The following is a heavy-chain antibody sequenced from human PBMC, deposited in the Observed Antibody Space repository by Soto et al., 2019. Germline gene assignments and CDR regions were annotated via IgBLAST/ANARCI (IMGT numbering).Heavy chain of an antibody. D-gene: IGHD3-10*01. CDR3: GKPDLMVVAARTFVY. CDR1: GYSISSGSY. V-gene: IGHV4-38-2*02. Sequence: SETLSLTCTASGYSISSGSYWGWIRQPPGKGPEWIASIYHGGTTFYNPSLKSRVTVSVDKSNNQFSLKLRSVTAAGTAVYYCGKPDLMVVAARTFVYWGPGTLAPVSS. CDR2: IYHGGTT. J-gene: IGHJ4*01.